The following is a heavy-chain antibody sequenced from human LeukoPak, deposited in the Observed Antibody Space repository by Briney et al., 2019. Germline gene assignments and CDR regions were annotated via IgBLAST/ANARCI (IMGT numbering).Heavy chain of an antibody. J-gene: IGHJ4*02. CDR1: GFTFTGHS. CDR2: LGNDEKTI. CDR3: AKGGRGFNWNYDY. Sequence: PGRSLRLSCVASGFTFTGHSMHWVRQAPGKGLEGVAVLGNDEKTIFYADSVKGRFTISRDNAKNSLYLQMNSLRAEDTAVYYCAKGGRGFNWNYDYWGQGTLVTVSS. D-gene: IGHD1-20*01. V-gene: IGHV3-30*04.